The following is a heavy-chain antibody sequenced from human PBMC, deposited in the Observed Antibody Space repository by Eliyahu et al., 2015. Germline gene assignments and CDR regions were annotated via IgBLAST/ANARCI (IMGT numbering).Heavy chain of an antibody. CDR3: AKERGGYASGGRTFDP. CDR1: GXTFSXYV. D-gene: IGHD2-15*01. J-gene: IGHJ5*02. Sequence: EVHLSESGGGLVQPGGSLXLSCAASGXTFSXYVMSWVRQAPGKGLEWVSAIRGGGDMPYXAESVRGRFTISRDNSKNTLYLQMNSLRPEDTAIYYCAKERGGYASGGRTFDPWGQGTLVTVSS. CDR2: IRGGGDMP. V-gene: IGHV3-23*01.